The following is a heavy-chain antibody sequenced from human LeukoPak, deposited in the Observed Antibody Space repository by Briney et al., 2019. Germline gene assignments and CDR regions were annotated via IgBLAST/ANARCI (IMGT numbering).Heavy chain of an antibody. Sequence: ASVKVSCKASGYTFTSYDINWVRQATGQGLEWMGWMNPNSGNTGYAQKFQGRVTMTRNTSISTAYMELSSLRSEDTAVYYCATSYDILTGYYKPGFLAFDYWGQGTLATVSS. CDR3: ATSYDILTGYYKPGFLAFDY. J-gene: IGHJ4*02. CDR2: MNPNSGNT. V-gene: IGHV1-8*01. D-gene: IGHD3-9*01. CDR1: GYTFTSYD.